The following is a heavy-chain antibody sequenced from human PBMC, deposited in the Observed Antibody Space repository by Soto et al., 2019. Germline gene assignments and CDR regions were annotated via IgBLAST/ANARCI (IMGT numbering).Heavy chain of an antibody. CDR1: GGSINSGGYC. D-gene: IGHD5-18*01. V-gene: IGHV4-31*03. Sequence: QVQLQESGPGLVKPSQTLSLTCTVSGGSINSGGYCWSWIRQHPGKGLDWIGCISYGGSTSYNPSLKSRVTIPVDTAKNQFSLKLTSVTAADTAVYYCSRGILVWGQGALITVSS. CDR2: ISYGGST. J-gene: IGHJ4*02. CDR3: SRGILV.